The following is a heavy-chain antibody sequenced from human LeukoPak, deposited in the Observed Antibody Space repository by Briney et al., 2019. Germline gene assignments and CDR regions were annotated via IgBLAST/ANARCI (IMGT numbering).Heavy chain of an antibody. D-gene: IGHD3-10*01. J-gene: IGHJ5*02. Sequence: GGSPRLSCAASGFAFSDFTMSWVRQAPGQGLEWVSSISSSSTYINYADSLKGRFTVSRDNARNSLYLQIVSLRGEDTAMYYCARDSGAHYSASGRRPGGWFDPWGQGILVTVSS. CDR3: ARDSGAHYSASGRRPGGWFDP. V-gene: IGHV3-21*01. CDR2: ISSSSTYI. CDR1: GFAFSDFT.